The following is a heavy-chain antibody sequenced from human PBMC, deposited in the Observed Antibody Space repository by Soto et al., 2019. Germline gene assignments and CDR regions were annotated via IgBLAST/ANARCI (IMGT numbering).Heavy chain of an antibody. CDR1: GVTVSGNY. J-gene: IGHJ5*02. D-gene: IGHD3-22*01. CDR3: ARMGDSSGYSGWFDP. Sequence: GGSLRLSWAAAGVTVSGNYMSWVRQAPGKGLEWVSVIYSGGSTYYADSVKGRFTISRDNSKNTLYLQMNSLRAEDTAVYYCARMGDSSGYSGWFDPWGQGTLVTVS. CDR2: IYSGGST. V-gene: IGHV3-66*01.